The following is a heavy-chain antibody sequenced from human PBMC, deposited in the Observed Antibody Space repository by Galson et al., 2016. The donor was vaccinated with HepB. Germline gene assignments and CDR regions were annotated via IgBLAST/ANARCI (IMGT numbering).Heavy chain of an antibody. J-gene: IGHJ1*01. Sequence: SLRLSCATSGFTFSDHYIDWVRQAPGKGLEWVGRSKNKAQNYITEYAASVKGRLTISRADSKNSLSLQVNSLKTEDTAMYYCVVWFEGRGNNWGQGTLVTVSS. CDR1: GFTFSDHY. V-gene: IGHV3-72*01. CDR3: VVWFEGRGNN. CDR2: SKNKAQNYIT. D-gene: IGHD3-10*01.